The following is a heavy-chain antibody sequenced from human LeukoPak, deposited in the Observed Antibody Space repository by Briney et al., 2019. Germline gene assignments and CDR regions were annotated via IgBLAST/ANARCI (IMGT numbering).Heavy chain of an antibody. CDR2: FDPEDGET. J-gene: IGHJ6*02. Sequence: GASVKVSCKVSGYTLTELSMHWVRQAPGKGLEWMGGFDPEDGETIYAQKFQGRVTMTEDTSTDTAYMELSSLRSEDTAVYYCATDGSPDGYNSHYYYYGMGVWGQGTTVTVSS. V-gene: IGHV1-24*01. D-gene: IGHD5-24*01. CDR3: ATDGSPDGYNSHYYYYGMGV. CDR1: GYTLTELS.